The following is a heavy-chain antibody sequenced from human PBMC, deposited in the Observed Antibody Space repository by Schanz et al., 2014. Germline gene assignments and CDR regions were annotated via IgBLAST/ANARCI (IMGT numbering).Heavy chain of an antibody. CDR1: GVSIGGYY. CDR3: ARLGVGDKAYYYYGTDV. V-gene: IGHV4-59*08. J-gene: IGHJ6*02. Sequence: QVQLQESGPGLVKPSETLSLTCTVSGVSIGGYYWSWIRQPPGKGLEWIGYIFFSGSTTYNPSFNSRVTISLDMSKNQSALNLSSVTAADTAVYYCARLGVGDKAYYYYGTDVWGQGTTVLVSS. CDR2: IFFSGST. D-gene: IGHD1-26*01.